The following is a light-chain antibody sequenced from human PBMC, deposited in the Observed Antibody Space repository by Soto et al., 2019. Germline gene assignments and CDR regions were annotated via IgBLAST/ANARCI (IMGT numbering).Light chain of an antibody. CDR3: MQPLENFRT. Sequence: IVMTQSPLSLSVTPGEAASISCMSSARLLHKNGYNYVDWYMQKPGQSPQLLIYFGSNRASGVPDRFSGSGSDTYFTLEISRVEADDVGVYYCMQPLENFRTFGQGTKVEIK. V-gene: IGKV2-28*01. CDR1: ARLLHKNGYNY. J-gene: IGKJ1*01. CDR2: FGS.